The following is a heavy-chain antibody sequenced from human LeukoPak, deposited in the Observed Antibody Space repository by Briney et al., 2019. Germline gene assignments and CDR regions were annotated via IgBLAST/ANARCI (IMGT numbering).Heavy chain of an antibody. J-gene: IGHJ6*02. CDR3: ARDPVGTHGDYGPYYYYGMDV. D-gene: IGHD4-17*01. CDR2: INTNTGNP. V-gene: IGHV7-4-1*02. CDR1: GYTFTSYA. Sequence: ASVKVSCKASGYTFTSYAMNWVRQAPGQGLEWMGWINTNTGNPTYAQGFTGRFVFSLDTSVSTAYLQISSLKAEDTAVYYCARDPVGTHGDYGPYYYYGMDVWGQGTTVTVSS.